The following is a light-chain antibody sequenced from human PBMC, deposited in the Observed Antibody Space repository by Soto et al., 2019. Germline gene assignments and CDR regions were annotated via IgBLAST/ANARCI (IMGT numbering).Light chain of an antibody. CDR3: HQYAYSPHT. CDR2: NGS. CDR1: QSVGNNY. Sequence: EIVLTQSPVTLSLSPGERGTLSCRASQSVGNNYLAWFQQKPGQAPRLLIYNGSSRATGIPDRFSGSGSGTDFTLTITRLEPEDFAVYYCHQYAYSPHTFGQGTKVDIK. V-gene: IGKV3-20*01. J-gene: IGKJ2*01.